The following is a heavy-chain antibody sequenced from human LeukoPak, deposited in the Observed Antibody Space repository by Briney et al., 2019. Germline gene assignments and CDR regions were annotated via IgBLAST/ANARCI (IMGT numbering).Heavy chain of an antibody. D-gene: IGHD2-15*01. J-gene: IGHJ3*02. Sequence: ASVKVSCTASGYTFTSYYTHWVRQAPGQGLEWMGIINPSGGSTSYAQKFQGRVTMTRDTSTSTVYMELSSLRSEDTAVYYCARGSRIVDAFDIWGQGTMVTVSS. V-gene: IGHV1-46*01. CDR3: ARGSRIVDAFDI. CDR1: GYTFTSYY. CDR2: INPSGGST.